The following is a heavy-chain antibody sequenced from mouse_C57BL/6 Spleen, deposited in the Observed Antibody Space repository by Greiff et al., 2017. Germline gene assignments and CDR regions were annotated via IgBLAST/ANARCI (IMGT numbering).Heavy chain of an antibody. D-gene: IGHD2-2*01. CDR3: ARNGYYRYFDV. J-gene: IGHJ1*03. CDR1: GFTFSDYG. CDR2: ISSGSSTI. Sequence: EVKLVESGGGLVKPGGSLKLSCAASGFTFSDYGMHWVRQAPEKGLEWVAYISSGSSTIYYADTVKGRFTISRDNAKNTLFLQMTSLRSEGTAMYYCARNGYYRYFDVWGTGTTVTVSS. V-gene: IGHV5-17*01.